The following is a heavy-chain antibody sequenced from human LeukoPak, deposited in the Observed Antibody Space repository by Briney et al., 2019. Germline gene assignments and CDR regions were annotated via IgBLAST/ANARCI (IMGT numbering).Heavy chain of an antibody. D-gene: IGHD5-18*01. CDR3: ARPSPTDIATVRFDY. J-gene: IGHJ4*02. CDR1: GGSISSSSYY. Sequence: SETLSLTCTVSGGSISSSSYYWGWIRQPPGKGLEWIGSIYYSGSTYYNPSLKSRVTISVDTSKNQFSLKLSSVTAADTAVYYCARPSPTDIATVRFDYWGQGTLVTVSS. V-gene: IGHV4-39*01. CDR2: IYYSGST.